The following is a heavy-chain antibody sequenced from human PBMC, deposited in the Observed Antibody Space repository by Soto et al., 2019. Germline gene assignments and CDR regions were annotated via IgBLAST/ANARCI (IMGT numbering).Heavy chain of an antibody. V-gene: IGHV1-69*05. CDR1: GCTFSSYA. D-gene: IGHD1-26*01. Sequence: SVKVSCKASGCTFSSYAISWVRQAPGQGLEWMGGIIPIYGTTNYAQKLQGRVTMTTDASTSTAYMELRSLRSDDTAVYYRARGPTMGAFDIWGQGTMVTVSS. J-gene: IGHJ3*02. CDR2: IIPIYGTT. CDR3: ARGPTMGAFDI.